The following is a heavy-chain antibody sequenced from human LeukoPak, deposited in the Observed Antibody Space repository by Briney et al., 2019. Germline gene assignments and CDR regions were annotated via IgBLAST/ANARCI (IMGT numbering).Heavy chain of an antibody. CDR1: GFTFSDFY. CDR2: ISYSFSDI. Sequence: GGSLRLSCTASGFTFSDFYMSWIRQAPGKGLEWVSHISYSFSDIHYADSVKGRFTISRDNAEKSLYLQMNSLRAEDTAMYYCAKEVFTGSGGAFDIWGQGTMVTVSS. D-gene: IGHD1-14*01. CDR3: AKEVFTGSGGAFDI. V-gene: IGHV3-11*04. J-gene: IGHJ3*02.